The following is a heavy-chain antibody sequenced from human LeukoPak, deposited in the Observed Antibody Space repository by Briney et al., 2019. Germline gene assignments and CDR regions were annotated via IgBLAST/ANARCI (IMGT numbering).Heavy chain of an antibody. CDR2: ISGGGGST. CDR1: GFTFSSYA. Sequence: PGGSLRLSCAASGFTFSSYAMSWVRQAPGKGLEWVSAISGGGGSTYYADSVKGRFTISRDNSKSTLYLQMSSLRAEDTAVYYCAKSEPEYYDSSGSYYGCVDFWGQGTLVTVSS. V-gene: IGHV3-23*01. CDR3: AKSEPEYYDSSGSYYGCVDF. D-gene: IGHD3-22*01. J-gene: IGHJ4*02.